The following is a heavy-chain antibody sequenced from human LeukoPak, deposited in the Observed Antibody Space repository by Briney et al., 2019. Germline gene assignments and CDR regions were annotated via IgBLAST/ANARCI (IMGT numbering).Heavy chain of an antibody. J-gene: IGHJ4*02. CDR2: ISSSSSYK. V-gene: IGHV3-21*01. Sequence: GGSLRLSCAASGFTFNSFSMNWVRQAPGKGLEGVSSISSSSSYKYYADSVKGRFTISRDNAKKSLYLQMNSLRAEDTAVYYCGRAVGGNVFDYWGQGTQVTVAS. CDR1: GFTFNSFS. D-gene: IGHD1-26*01. CDR3: GRAVGGNVFDY.